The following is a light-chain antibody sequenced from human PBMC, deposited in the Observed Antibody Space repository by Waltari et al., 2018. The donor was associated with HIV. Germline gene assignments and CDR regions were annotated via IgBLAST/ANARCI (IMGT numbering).Light chain of an antibody. CDR2: DAS. CDR1: QSVSKF. CDR3: QQRYTWPLT. Sequence: EVELTQSPATLSLSPGERATLSCRASQSVSKFLAWYQQKPGQAPRLLIYDASNRATDIPARFSGSGSGTDFTLTISSLESEDFAVYYCQQRYTWPLTFGGGNRVEIK. J-gene: IGKJ4*01. V-gene: IGKV3-11*01.